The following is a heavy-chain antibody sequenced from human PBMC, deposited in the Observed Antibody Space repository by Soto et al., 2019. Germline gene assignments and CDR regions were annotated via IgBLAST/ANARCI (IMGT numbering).Heavy chain of an antibody. J-gene: IGHJ3*01. V-gene: IGHV4-59*01. CDR2: IYYSGST. CDR3: VRGPRRGAFDL. Sequence: PAETLSLTCSVSGGSISSYCRGWIRQPPGKGLEWMGNIYYSGSTNYNPSLKRRVTITADTSLNQFSLKLRSVTAADTSVYYCVRGPRRGAFDLWGQGTMVTVSS. CDR1: GGSISSYC.